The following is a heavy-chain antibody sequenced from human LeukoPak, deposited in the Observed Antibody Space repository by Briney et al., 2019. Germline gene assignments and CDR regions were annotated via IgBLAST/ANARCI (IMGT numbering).Heavy chain of an antibody. CDR2: IYYSGST. V-gene: IGHV4-39*07. Sequence: SETLSLTCTVSGGSISSSSYYWGWIRQPPGKGLEWIGSIYYSGSTYYNPSPKSRVTISVDTSKDQFSLNLSSVTAADTAVYYCARVPGYSSSWGDSWGQGTLVTVSS. J-gene: IGHJ4*02. CDR1: GGSISSSSYY. D-gene: IGHD6-13*01. CDR3: ARVPGYSSSWGDS.